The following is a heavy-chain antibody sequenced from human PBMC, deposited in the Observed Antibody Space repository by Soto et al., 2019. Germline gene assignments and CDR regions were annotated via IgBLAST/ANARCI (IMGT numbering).Heavy chain of an antibody. D-gene: IGHD1-1*01. V-gene: IGHV3-30*18. CDR1: GFTFINYA. CDR3: AKDKGVFNWATSYFDY. J-gene: IGHJ4*02. CDR2: TSYDGNNE. Sequence: GGSLRLSCAASGFTFINYAMHWVRQAPGKGLEWVALTSYDGNNEYYTDSVKGRFTISRDNSKNTLFLQMNSPRPEDTAVYYCAKDKGVFNWATSYFDYWGQGALVTVSS.